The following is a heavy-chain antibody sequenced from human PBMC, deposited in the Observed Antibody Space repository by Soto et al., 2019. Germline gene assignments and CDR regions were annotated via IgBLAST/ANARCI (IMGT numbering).Heavy chain of an antibody. D-gene: IGHD3-22*01. CDR1: GGTFSSYA. V-gene: IGHV1-69*13. CDR3: ARDAGAYYYDSSGYPKDAFDI. Sequence: SVKVSCKASGGTFSSYAISWVRQAPGQGLEWMGGIIPIFGTANYAQKFQGRVTITADESTSTAYMELSSLRSEDTAVYYCARDAGAYYYDSSGYPKDAFDIWG. J-gene: IGHJ3*02. CDR2: IIPIFGTA.